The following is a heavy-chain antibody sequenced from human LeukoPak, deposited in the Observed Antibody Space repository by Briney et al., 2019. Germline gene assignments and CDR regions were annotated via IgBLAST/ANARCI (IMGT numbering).Heavy chain of an antibody. D-gene: IGHD6-25*01. CDR2: ISYDGSNK. V-gene: IGHV3-30*14. CDR3: ARDSPGLSGFQH. Sequence: GGSLRLSCAASGFTFSSYWMSWVRQAPGKGLEWVAVISYDGSNKYYADSVKGRFTISRDNSKNTLYLQMNSLRAEDTAVYYCARDSPGLSGFQHWGQGTLVIVSS. CDR1: GFTFSSYW. J-gene: IGHJ1*01.